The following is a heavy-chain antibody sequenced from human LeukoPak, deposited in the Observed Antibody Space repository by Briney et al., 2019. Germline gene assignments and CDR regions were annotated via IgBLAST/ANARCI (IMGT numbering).Heavy chain of an antibody. Sequence: KPSETLSLTCTVSGGSINSGGYYWSWIRQHPGKGLEWIGYIYYSGSTYYNPSLKSRVTISVDTSKNQFSLKLSSVTAADTAVYYCARDTDGILDYWGQGTLVTVSS. D-gene: IGHD2/OR15-2a*01. CDR1: GGSINSGGYY. CDR3: ARDTDGILDY. J-gene: IGHJ4*02. V-gene: IGHV4-31*03. CDR2: IYYSGST.